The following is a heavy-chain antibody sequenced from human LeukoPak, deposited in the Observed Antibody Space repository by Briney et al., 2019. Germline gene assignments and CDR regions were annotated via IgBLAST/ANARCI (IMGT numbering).Heavy chain of an antibody. V-gene: IGHV3-48*03. CDR1: GFTFSSYE. CDR3: ARGRLGYIVATMLDY. J-gene: IGHJ4*02. CDR2: ISSSGSTI. D-gene: IGHD5-12*01. Sequence: GGSLRHSCAASGFTFSSYEMNWVRQAPGKGLEWVSYISSSGSTIYYADSVKGRFTISRDNAKNSLYLQMNSLRAEDTAVYYCARGRLGYIVATMLDYWGQGTLVTVSS.